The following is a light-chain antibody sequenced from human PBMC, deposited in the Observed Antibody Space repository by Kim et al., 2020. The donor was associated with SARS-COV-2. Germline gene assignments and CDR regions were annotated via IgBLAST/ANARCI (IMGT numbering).Light chain of an antibody. V-gene: IGLV2-14*03. Sequence: QSALTQPASVSGSPGQSITISCTGTNSDVGDYSYVSWYQQHPGKAPKLMIYDVSYRPSGVSSRFSGSKSGNTASLTISGLQAEDEADYYCSLYTSSSTPVAFGGGIQLTVL. CDR3: SLYTSSSTPVA. CDR2: DVS. CDR1: NSDVGDYSY. J-gene: IGLJ2*01.